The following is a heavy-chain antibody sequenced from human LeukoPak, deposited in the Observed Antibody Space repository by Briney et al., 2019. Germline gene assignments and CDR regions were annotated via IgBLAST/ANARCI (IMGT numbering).Heavy chain of an antibody. CDR3: ARDSITIFGVVIESSDAFDI. V-gene: IGHV1-18*01. D-gene: IGHD3-3*01. Sequence: ASVKVSCKASGYTFTSYGISWVRQAPGQGLEWMGWISAYNGNTNYAQKLQGRVTVTTDTSTSTAYMELRSLRSDDTAVYYCARDSITIFGVVIESSDAFDIWGQGTMVTVSS. CDR2: ISAYNGNT. J-gene: IGHJ3*02. CDR1: GYTFTSYG.